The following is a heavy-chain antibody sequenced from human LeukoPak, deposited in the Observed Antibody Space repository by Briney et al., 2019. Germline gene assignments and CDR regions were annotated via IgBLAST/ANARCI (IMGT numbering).Heavy chain of an antibody. D-gene: IGHD3-22*01. CDR1: GYTFTSYY. J-gene: IGHJ4*02. CDR2: INPRGGGT. Sequence: ASVKVSCKASGYTFTSYYMHWVRQAPGQGLEWMGIINPRGGGTTYAQKFQGRVTMTSDTSTTTVYMELSSLRSEDTAVYYCARGDSSGYYYSVYWGQGTLVTVSS. V-gene: IGHV1-46*01. CDR3: ARGDSSGYYYSVY.